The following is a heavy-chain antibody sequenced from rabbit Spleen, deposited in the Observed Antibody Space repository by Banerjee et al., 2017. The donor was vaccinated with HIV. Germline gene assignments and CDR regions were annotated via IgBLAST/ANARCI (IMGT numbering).Heavy chain of an antibody. CDR3: ARDRPGSDNFDL. J-gene: IGHJ4*01. V-gene: IGHV1S45*01. CDR1: GFEFSTYS. Sequence: QEQLVESGGGLVQPGGSLKLSCKASGFEFSTYSMSWVRQAPGKGLEWIACIDIGSSGITYYASWAKVRFTISKTSSTTVTLQMTSLTAAGTATYFCARDRPGSDNFDLWGPGTLVTVS. CDR2: IDIGSSGIT. D-gene: IGHD3-1*01.